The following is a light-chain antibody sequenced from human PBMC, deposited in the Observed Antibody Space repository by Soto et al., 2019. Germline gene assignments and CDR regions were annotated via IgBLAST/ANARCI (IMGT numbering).Light chain of an antibody. CDR3: QQTNTFLPLT. Sequence: DIQMTQSPSSVSASVGDRVTITCRASQGISNWLAWYQQQPGKAPKHLIYGASSLQSGVPSRFSGGGSGTHFTLIISSLQPEDFATYYCQQTNTFLPLTFGGGTKVE. CDR1: QGISNW. J-gene: IGKJ4*01. CDR2: GAS. V-gene: IGKV1-12*01.